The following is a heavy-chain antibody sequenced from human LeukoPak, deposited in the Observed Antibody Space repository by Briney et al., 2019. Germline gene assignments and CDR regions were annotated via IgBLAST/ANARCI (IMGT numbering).Heavy chain of an antibody. V-gene: IGHV3-48*04. CDR2: ISSGSTTI. CDR3: ARMWGSSWSYFDF. Sequence: GGSLRLSCTASGFTFSSYSMNWVRQAPGKGLEWVSYISSGSTTIYYADSVKGRFTISRDNAKNSLYLQMNSLRAEDTAAYYCARMWGSSWSYFDFWGQGTLVTVSS. CDR1: GFTFSSYS. D-gene: IGHD6-13*01. J-gene: IGHJ4*02.